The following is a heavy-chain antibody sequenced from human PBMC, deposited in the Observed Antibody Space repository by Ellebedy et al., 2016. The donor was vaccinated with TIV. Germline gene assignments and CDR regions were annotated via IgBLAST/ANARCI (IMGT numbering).Heavy chain of an antibody. CDR2: ISYDGSNK. CDR1: GFTFSSYA. J-gene: IGHJ5*02. CDR3: ARQGPYCSSTSCYDWFDP. V-gene: IGHV3-30-3*01. D-gene: IGHD2-2*01. Sequence: GESLKISCAASGFTFSSYAMHWVRQAPGKGLEWVAVISYDGSNKYYADSVKGRFTISRDNSKNTLYLQMNSLRAEDTAVYYCARQGPYCSSTSCYDWFDPWGQGTLVTVSS.